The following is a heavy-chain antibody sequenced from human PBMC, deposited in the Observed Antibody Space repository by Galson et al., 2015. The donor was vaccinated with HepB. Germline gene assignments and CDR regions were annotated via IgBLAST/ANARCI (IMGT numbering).Heavy chain of an antibody. CDR2: INTNTGNP. CDR3: ARDRGSGGRFFDY. J-gene: IGHJ4*02. Sequence: SVKVSCKASGYTFTNYALSWVRQAPGQGLEWMGWINTNTGNPTYARGFTGRFVFSLDTSVTTTYLQINSLKAEDTAVYFCARDRGSGGRFFDYRGRGTLVTVSS. V-gene: IGHV7-4-1*02. CDR1: GYTFTNYA. D-gene: IGHD4-23*01.